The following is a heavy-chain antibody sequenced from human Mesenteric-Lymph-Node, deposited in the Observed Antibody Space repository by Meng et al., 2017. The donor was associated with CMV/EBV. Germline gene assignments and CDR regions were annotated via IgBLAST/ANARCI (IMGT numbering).Heavy chain of an antibody. V-gene: IGHV1-69*04. CDR2: IIPILDIT. D-gene: IGHD3-10*01. Sequence: FSNSGVSWVRQAPGQGLEWMGRIIPILDITNYSQKFQGRVTITADKSTNTAYMELSSLTSEDTAVYYCARDPMGADYSGSGSHYTFDYWGQGTLVTVSS. CDR1: FSNSG. J-gene: IGHJ4*02. CDR3: ARDPMGADYSGSGSHYTFDY.